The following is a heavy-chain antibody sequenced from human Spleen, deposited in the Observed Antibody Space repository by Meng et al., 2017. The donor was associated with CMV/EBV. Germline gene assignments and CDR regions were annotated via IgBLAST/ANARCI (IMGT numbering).Heavy chain of an antibody. J-gene: IGHJ4*02. CDR2: ISGSGGST. CDR3: AKDRDPLLLWFGESIDY. D-gene: IGHD3-10*01. CDR1: GFTFSSYA. Sequence: GGSLRLSCAASGFTFSSYAMHWVRQAPGKGLEWVSAISGSGGSTYYADSVKGRFTISRDNSKNTLYLQMNSLRAEDTAVYYCAKDRDPLLLWFGESIDYWGQGTLVTVSS. V-gene: IGHV3-23*01.